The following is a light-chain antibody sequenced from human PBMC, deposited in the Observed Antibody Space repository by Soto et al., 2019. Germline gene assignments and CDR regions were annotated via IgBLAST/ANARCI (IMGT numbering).Light chain of an antibody. J-gene: IGLJ1*01. CDR3: SSYTMYTTPYV. Sequence: QSALTQAASVSGSPGQSITISCTGTSGDIGGYKYVSWYQQRPGKAPKLLIYDVTNRPSGVSDRFSASKSGNTASLTISGLQAEDEADCYCSSYTMYTTPYVFGTGTKVTVL. CDR1: SGDIGGYKY. V-gene: IGLV2-14*03. CDR2: DVT.